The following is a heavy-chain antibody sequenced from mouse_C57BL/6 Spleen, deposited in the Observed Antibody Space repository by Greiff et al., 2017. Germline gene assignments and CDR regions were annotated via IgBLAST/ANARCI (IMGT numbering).Heavy chain of an antibody. CDR2: ISGGGGNT. V-gene: IGHV5-9*01. CDR3: ARGGYYFDY. CDR1: GFTFSSYT. Sequence: EVQGVESGGGLVKPGGSLKLSCAASGFTFSSYTMSWVRQTPEKRLEWVATISGGGGNTYYPDSVKGRFTISSDNAKNTLYLQMSSLRSEDTALYYCARGGYYFDYWGQGTTLTVSS. J-gene: IGHJ2*01.